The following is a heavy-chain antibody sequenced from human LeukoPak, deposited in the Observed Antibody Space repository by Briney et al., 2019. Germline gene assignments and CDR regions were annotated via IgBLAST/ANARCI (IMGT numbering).Heavy chain of an antibody. J-gene: IGHJ3*02. CDR2: IIPIFGTA. CDR1: GYTFTGYY. D-gene: IGHD3-22*01. Sequence: SMKVSCKASGYTFTGYYMHWVRQAPGQGLEWMGGIIPIFGTANYAQKFQGRVTITADESTSTAYMELSSLRSEDTAVYYCARGAPLTTNDAFDIWGQGTMVTVSS. CDR3: ARGAPLTTNDAFDI. V-gene: IGHV1-69*13.